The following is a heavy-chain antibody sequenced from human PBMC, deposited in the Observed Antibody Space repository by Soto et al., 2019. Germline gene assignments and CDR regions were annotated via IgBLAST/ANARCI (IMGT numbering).Heavy chain of an antibody. V-gene: IGHV3-15*01. D-gene: IGHD1-7*01. CDR3: TTEPITGTTFGYYYGMDV. CDR1: GFTFSNAW. J-gene: IGHJ6*02. Sequence: GGPLRLSCAASGFTFSNAWMSWVRQAPGEGLEWVGRIKSKTDGGTTDYAAPVKGRFTISRDDSKNTLYLQMNSLKTEDTAVYYCTTEPITGTTFGYYYGMDVWGQGTTVTVSS. CDR2: IKSKTDGGTT.